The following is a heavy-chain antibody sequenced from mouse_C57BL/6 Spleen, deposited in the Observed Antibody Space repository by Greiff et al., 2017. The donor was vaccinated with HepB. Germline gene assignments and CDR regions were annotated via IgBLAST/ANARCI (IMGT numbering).Heavy chain of an antibody. CDR1: GYTFTSYT. J-gene: IGHJ2*01. V-gene: IGHV1-4*01. D-gene: IGHD1-1*01. CDR2: INPSSGYT. CDR3: AGGYGSSCGDY. Sequence: VQLQQSGAELARPGASVKMSCKASGYTFTSYTMPWVKQRPGQGLEWIGYINPSSGYTKYNQKFKDKATLTADKSSSTAYMQLSSLTSEDSAVYYCAGGYGSSCGDYWGQGTTLTVSS.